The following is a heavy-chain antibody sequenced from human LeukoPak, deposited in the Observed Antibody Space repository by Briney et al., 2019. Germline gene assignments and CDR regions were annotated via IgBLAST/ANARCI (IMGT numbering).Heavy chain of an antibody. CDR2: SYYSGST. J-gene: IGHJ3*02. Sequence: PSQTLSLTCTVSGVSISSYYWSWIRHPPGKGLEWVGYSYYSGSTNYNPSLKSRVTISVDTSKKQFSLKLSSVTAADTAVYYCARDVYKYDSSGSRAFDIWGQGTMVTVSS. D-gene: IGHD3-22*01. CDR1: GVSISSYY. CDR3: ARDVYKYDSSGSRAFDI. V-gene: IGHV4-59*01.